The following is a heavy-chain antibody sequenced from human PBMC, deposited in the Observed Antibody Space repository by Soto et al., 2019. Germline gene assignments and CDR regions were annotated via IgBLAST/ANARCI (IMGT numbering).Heavy chain of an antibody. CDR1: GFTFSSYA. Sequence: PGGSLRLSCAASGFTFSSYAMHWVRQAPGKGLEWVAVISYDGSNKYYADSVKGRFTISRDNSKNTLYLQMNSLRAEDTAVYYCARGRYIVDNWFDPWGQGTLVTVSS. D-gene: IGHD5-12*01. CDR2: ISYDGSNK. CDR3: ARGRYIVDNWFDP. V-gene: IGHV3-30-3*01. J-gene: IGHJ5*02.